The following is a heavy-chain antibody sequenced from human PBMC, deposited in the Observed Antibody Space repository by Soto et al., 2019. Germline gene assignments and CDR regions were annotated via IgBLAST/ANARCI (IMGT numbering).Heavy chain of an antibody. J-gene: IGHJ6*02. Sequence: GESLKISWKGSGYSISSFWVAWVRQTPGKGLEWLGIIYPGDLDTRYTSSFQGHVIISADKSSNTVYLQWSSLKASDTAMYYCARSIAVTGTYFSGLDVWGQGTPVTVS. D-gene: IGHD6-19*01. CDR2: IYPGDLDT. CDR1: GYSISSFW. CDR3: ARSIAVTGTYFSGLDV. V-gene: IGHV5-51*01.